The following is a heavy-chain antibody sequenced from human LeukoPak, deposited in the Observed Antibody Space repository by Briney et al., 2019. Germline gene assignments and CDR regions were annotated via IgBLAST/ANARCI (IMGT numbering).Heavy chain of an antibody. Sequence: SETLSLTCTVSGGSVSSGSYYWSWIRQPPGKRQEWIGYIYYSGSTNYNPSLKSPVTISVDTSKNQFSLKLSSVTAADTAVYYCAIGYTYGKMDVWGQGTTVTVSS. CDR1: GGSVSSGSYY. CDR2: IYYSGST. CDR3: AIGYTYGKMDV. D-gene: IGHD6-13*01. V-gene: IGHV4-61*01. J-gene: IGHJ6*02.